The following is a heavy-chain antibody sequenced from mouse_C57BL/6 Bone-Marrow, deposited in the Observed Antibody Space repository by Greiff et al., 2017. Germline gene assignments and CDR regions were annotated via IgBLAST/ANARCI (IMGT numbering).Heavy chain of an antibody. CDR3: ARKNYYGSRRGYYAMDY. CDR1: GFPFSDYG. V-gene: IGHV5-17*01. D-gene: IGHD1-1*01. Sequence: EVQGVESGGGLVKPGGSLKLSCAASGFPFSDYGMHWVRQAPEKGLAWVAYISSGSSTIYYADTVKGRFTISRDNAKNPLFLQMTSLRSEDTAMYYCARKNYYGSRRGYYAMDYWGQGTSVTVSS. CDR2: ISSGSSTI. J-gene: IGHJ4*01.